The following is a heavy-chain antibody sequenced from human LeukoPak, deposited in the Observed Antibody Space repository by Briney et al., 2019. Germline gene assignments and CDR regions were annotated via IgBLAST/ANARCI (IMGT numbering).Heavy chain of an antibody. Sequence: GGSLRLSCAASGFTFSSYWMSWVRQAPGKGLEWVANIKQDGSEKYYVDSVKGRFTISRDNAKNSLYLQMNSLRAEDTALYYCAKGGISSSWYEYYFDYWGQGTLVTVSS. D-gene: IGHD6-13*01. V-gene: IGHV3-7*03. CDR1: GFTFSSYW. J-gene: IGHJ4*02. CDR2: IKQDGSEK. CDR3: AKGGISSSWYEYYFDY.